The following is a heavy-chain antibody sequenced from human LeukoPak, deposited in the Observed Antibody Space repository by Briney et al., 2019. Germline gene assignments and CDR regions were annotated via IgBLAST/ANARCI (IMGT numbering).Heavy chain of an antibody. D-gene: IGHD3-22*01. CDR3: AKSHFNGYYDSXSAFDI. CDR2: ISWNSGSI. CDR1: GFTFDDYA. J-gene: IGHJ3*02. Sequence: GGSLRLSCAASGFTFDDYAMHWVRQAPGKGLEWVSGISWNSGSIGYADSVKGRFTISRDNAKNSLYLQMNSLRAEDTALYYCAKSHFNGYYDSXSAFDIWGQGTMVTVSS. V-gene: IGHV3-9*01.